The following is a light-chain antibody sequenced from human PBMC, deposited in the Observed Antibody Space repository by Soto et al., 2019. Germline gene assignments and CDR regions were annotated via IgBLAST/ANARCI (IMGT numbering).Light chain of an antibody. CDR2: GAS. CDR3: QQCKDWPLT. CDR1: QSVSIN. V-gene: IGKV3-15*01. Sequence: EIVMTQSPATLSVSPGERATLSCRASQSVSINLAWFQQKPGQAPRLLIYGASTRATGIPARFSGSGSGTEFTLTISSLQSEDFAVYYCQQCKDWPLTVGGGNKVDIK. J-gene: IGKJ4*01.